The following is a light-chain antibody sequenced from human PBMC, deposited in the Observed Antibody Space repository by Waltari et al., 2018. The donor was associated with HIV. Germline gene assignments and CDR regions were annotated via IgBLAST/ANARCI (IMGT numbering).Light chain of an antibody. V-gene: IGKV1-5*03. Sequence: DIQMTQSPSTLSASVGDRVTITCRAGQSLSTSLAWYQQEPGKAPKLLVHGASNLESGVPSRFSGSGSGTEFTLTINSLQPDDFATYYCQQYNTYSRTFGQGTKVELK. CDR3: QQYNTYSRT. J-gene: IGKJ1*01. CDR2: GAS. CDR1: QSLSTS.